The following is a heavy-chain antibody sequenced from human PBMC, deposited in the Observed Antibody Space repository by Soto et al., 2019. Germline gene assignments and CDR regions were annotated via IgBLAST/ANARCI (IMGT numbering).Heavy chain of an antibody. J-gene: IGHJ6*02. Sequence: SETLSLTCTVSGGSISSSSYYWGWIRQPPGKGLEWIGSIYYSGSTYYNPSLKSRVTISVDTSKNQFSLKLSSVTAADTAVYYCASTYCTNGVCRHSNYYYYGMDVWGQGTTVTVSS. D-gene: IGHD2-8*01. CDR1: GGSISSSSYY. CDR2: IYYSGST. V-gene: IGHV4-39*01. CDR3: ASTYCTNGVCRHSNYYYYGMDV.